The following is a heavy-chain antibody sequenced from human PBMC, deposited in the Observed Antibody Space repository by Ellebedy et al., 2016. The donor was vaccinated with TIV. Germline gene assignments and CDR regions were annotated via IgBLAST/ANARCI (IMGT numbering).Heavy chain of an antibody. Sequence: ASVKVSCKASGYTFTSYGISWVRQAPGQGLEWMGWISAYNGNTNYAQKLQGRVTMTTDTSTSTAYMELRSLRSDDTAVYYCAREAQLERQYGYYYGMDVWGQGTTVTVSS. V-gene: IGHV1-18*01. CDR3: AREAQLERQYGYYYGMDV. J-gene: IGHJ6*02. D-gene: IGHD1-1*01. CDR2: ISAYNGNT. CDR1: GYTFTSYG.